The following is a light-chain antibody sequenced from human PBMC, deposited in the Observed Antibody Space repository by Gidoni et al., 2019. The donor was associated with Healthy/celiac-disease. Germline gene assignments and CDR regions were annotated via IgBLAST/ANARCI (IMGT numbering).Light chain of an antibody. V-gene: IGKV3-11*01. Sequence: EIVLTQSPATLSLSPGERATLSCRASQSVSSYLAWYQQKPGQAPRLLISDASNRATGIPARFSGSGSGTDFTLTISSLEPEDFAVYYCRQRSNWPWTFGQGTKVEIK. CDR1: QSVSSY. J-gene: IGKJ1*01. CDR3: RQRSNWPWT. CDR2: DAS.